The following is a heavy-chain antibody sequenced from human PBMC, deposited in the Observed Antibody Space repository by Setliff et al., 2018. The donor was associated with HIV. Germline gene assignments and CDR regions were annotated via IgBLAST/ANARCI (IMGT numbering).Heavy chain of an antibody. V-gene: IGHV3-33*01. J-gene: IGHJ6*03. D-gene: IGHD1-20*01. CDR3: ARDYSRYNWNYCLDV. CDR2: IWYDGSNK. Sequence: GGSLRLSCAASGFTFKTDAMHWVRQAPGKGLEWVAFIWYDGSNKEYGDSVKGRFTISRDNAKNSLSLQMNSLRAEDTAVYYCARDYSRYNWNYCLDVWGKGTTVTVSS. CDR1: GFTFKTDA.